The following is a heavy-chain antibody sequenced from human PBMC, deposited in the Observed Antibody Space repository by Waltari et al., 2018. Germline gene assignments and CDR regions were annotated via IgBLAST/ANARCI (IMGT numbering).Heavy chain of an antibody. Sequence: QLQLQESGPGLVKPSETLSLTCTVSGGSISSSSYYWGWIPQPPGKGLEWIGSIYYSGSTYYNPPLKSRVTISVDTSKNQFSLKLSSVTAADTAVYYCASYEYDYVWGSYRPFDYWGQGTLVTVSS. V-gene: IGHV4-39*01. D-gene: IGHD3-16*02. CDR1: GGSISSSSYY. CDR3: ASYEYDYVWGSYRPFDY. J-gene: IGHJ4*02. CDR2: IYYSGST.